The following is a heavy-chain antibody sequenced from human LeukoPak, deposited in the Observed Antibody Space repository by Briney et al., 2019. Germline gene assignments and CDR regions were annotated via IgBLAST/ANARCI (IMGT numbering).Heavy chain of an antibody. CDR1: GYTFTGYY. Sequence: ASVKVSCKASGYTFTGYYMHWVRQAPGQGLEWMGWINPNSGGTNYAQKFQGRITMTRETSISTAYMELNRLTFDDTAVYYCTRDLTRGGDYWGQGTLVTVSS. V-gene: IGHV1-2*02. CDR3: TRDLTRGGDY. J-gene: IGHJ4*02. D-gene: IGHD3-3*01. CDR2: INPNSGGT.